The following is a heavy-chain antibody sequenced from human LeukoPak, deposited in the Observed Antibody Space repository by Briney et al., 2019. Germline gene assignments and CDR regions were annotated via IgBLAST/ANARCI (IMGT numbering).Heavy chain of an antibody. Sequence: GGALRLSCAASGFTFSSYSMNWGRQAPGEGVGWVSSISSSSSYIYYADSVKGRFTISRDNAKNSLYLQMNSLRAEDTAVYYCARDRASGSYSDYWGQGTLVTVSS. D-gene: IGHD1-26*01. J-gene: IGHJ4*02. CDR2: ISSSSSYI. V-gene: IGHV3-21*01. CDR3: ARDRASGSYSDY. CDR1: GFTFSSYS.